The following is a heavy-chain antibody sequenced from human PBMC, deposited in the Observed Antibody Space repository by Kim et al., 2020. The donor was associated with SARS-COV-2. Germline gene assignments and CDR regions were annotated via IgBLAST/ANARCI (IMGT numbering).Heavy chain of an antibody. V-gene: IGHV3-30-3*01. CDR3: ARDLKRYCSSTSCPFDY. J-gene: IGHJ4*02. CDR1: GFTFSSYA. CDR2: ISYDGSNK. D-gene: IGHD2-2*01. Sequence: GGSLRLSCAASGFTFSSYAMHWVRQAPGKGLEWVAVISYDGSNKYYADSVKGRFTISRDNSKNTLYLQMNSLRAEDTAVYYCARDLKRYCSSTSCPFDYWGQGTLVTVSS.